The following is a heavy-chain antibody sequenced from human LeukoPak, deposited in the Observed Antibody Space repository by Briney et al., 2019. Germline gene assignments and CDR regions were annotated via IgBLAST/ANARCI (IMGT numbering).Heavy chain of an antibody. J-gene: IGHJ6*02. CDR3: AKEDEYGEYRFSMDV. V-gene: IGHV3-30*18. Sequence: GSLRLSCAASGFTFRSYAMHWVRQAPGKGLEWVVIISDDGSKKDYADSVKGRFTISRDNSKNTLYVQMNSLRAEDTAVYFCAKEDEYGEYRFSMDVWGQGTTVTVAS. CDR1: GFTFRSYA. D-gene: IGHD4/OR15-4a*01. CDR2: ISDDGSKK.